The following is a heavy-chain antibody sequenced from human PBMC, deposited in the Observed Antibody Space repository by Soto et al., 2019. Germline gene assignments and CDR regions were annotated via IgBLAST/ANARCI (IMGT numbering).Heavy chain of an antibody. CDR2: IYHSGCT. V-gene: IGHV4-39*01. CDR3: ARSVSVMSVAYYFGY. CDR1: GGSISGSSYF. D-gene: IGHD4-17*01. J-gene: IGHJ4*02. Sequence: QLQLQESGPGMAKPSETLSLTCTVSGGSISGSSYFWGWIRQPPGKGLAGIGSIYHSGCTHYNPSPQRRCTTSVDTSTRWFALKVSSVTAADTAVYYCARSVSVMSVAYYFGYWGQGSLVTVSS.